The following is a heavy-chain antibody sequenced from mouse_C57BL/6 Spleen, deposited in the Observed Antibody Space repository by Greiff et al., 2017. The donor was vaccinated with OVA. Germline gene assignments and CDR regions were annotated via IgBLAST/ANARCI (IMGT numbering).Heavy chain of an antibody. J-gene: IGHJ1*03. V-gene: IGHV1-55*01. Sequence: QVQLQQPGAELVKPGASVKMSCKASGYTFTSYWITWVKQRPGQGLEWIGDIYPGSGSTNYNEKFKSKATLTVDTSSSTAYMQLSSLTSEDSAVYYCARGDYYYYGSSLYWYFDVWGTGTTVTVSS. CDR3: ARGDYYYYGSSLYWYFDV. D-gene: IGHD1-1*01. CDR1: GYTFTSYW. CDR2: IYPGSGST.